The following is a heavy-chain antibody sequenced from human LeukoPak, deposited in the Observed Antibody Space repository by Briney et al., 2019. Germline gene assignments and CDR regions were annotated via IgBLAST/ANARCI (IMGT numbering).Heavy chain of an antibody. CDR1: GFTFSSYG. J-gene: IGHJ3*02. Sequence: AGGSLRLSCAASGFTFSSYGMHWVRQAPGKGLEWVANIKQDGSEKYYVDSVKGRFTISRDNAKNSLYLQMNSLRAEDTAVYYCARVLVGAIDAFDIWGQGTMVTVSS. CDR3: ARVLVGAIDAFDI. D-gene: IGHD1-26*01. CDR2: IKQDGSEK. V-gene: IGHV3-7*01.